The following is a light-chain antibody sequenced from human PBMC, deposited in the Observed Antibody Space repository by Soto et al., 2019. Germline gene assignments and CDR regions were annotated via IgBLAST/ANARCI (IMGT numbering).Light chain of an antibody. J-gene: IGKJ4*01. CDR2: DAS. V-gene: IGKV3-11*01. CDR1: QSVSRH. CDR3: QQRRNWLT. Sequence: EIVLTQSPATLSLSPGERATLSCRASQSVSRHLAWYQQKPGQAPRLLIYDASNRATGIPARFSGSGSGTDFTLTISSLEPEDFAVYYCQQRRNWLTFGGGTKVDIK.